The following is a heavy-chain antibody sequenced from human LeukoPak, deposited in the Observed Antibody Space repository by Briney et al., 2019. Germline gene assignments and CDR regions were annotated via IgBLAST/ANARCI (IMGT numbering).Heavy chain of an antibody. J-gene: IGHJ4*02. Sequence: ESGGSLRPSCAASGLTVRDYHMSWIRQAPGKGLELVSAIVGSSTHHADSAKGRFTISRDNLKNTLNLQMNSLRAEDSAIYYCTRDEPGSSWFNWGQGTLVTVSS. D-gene: IGHD6-19*01. CDR1: GLTVRDYH. CDR2: IVGSST. V-gene: IGHV3-23*01. CDR3: TRDEPGSSWFN.